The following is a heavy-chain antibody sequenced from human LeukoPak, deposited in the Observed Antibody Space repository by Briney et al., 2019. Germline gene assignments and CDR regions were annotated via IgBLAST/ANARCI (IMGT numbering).Heavy chain of an antibody. CDR3: ARGGSYLSAFDI. Sequence: PGGSLRLSCAASGFTVSSNYMSWVRQAPGEGLEWVSSIYSGGSTFYAGSGKGRFTISRDNSKNTLYLQMNSLRAEDTAVYYCARGGSYLSAFDIWGQGTMVTVSS. CDR2: IYSGGST. CDR1: GFTVSSNY. D-gene: IGHD1-26*01. V-gene: IGHV3-53*01. J-gene: IGHJ3*02.